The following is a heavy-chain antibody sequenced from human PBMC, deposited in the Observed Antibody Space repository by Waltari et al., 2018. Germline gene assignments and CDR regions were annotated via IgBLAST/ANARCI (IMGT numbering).Heavy chain of an antibody. CDR2: ISWNSGSI. CDR3: AKSARYDGSGYYFDY. Sequence: EVQLVESGGGLVQPGRSLRLSCAASGFTFDDYAMHWVRQAPGKGLEWVSGISWNSGSIGYADSVKGRFTISRDNAKNSLYLQMNSLRAEDTALYYCAKSARYDGSGYYFDYWGQGTLVTVSS. V-gene: IGHV3-9*01. J-gene: IGHJ4*02. CDR1: GFTFDDYA. D-gene: IGHD3-22*01.